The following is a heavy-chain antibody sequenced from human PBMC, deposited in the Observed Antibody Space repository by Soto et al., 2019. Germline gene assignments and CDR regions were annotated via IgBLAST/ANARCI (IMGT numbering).Heavy chain of an antibody. Sequence: PGGSLRLSCAASGFTFSSYSMNWVRQAPGKGLEWVSSISSSSSYIYYADSVKGRFTISRDNAKNSLYLQMNSLRAEDTAVYYCASNDCGGDCYQWAHDAFDIWGQGTMVTVSS. D-gene: IGHD2-21*02. CDR1: GFTFSSYS. CDR3: ASNDCGGDCYQWAHDAFDI. J-gene: IGHJ3*02. V-gene: IGHV3-21*01. CDR2: ISSSSSYI.